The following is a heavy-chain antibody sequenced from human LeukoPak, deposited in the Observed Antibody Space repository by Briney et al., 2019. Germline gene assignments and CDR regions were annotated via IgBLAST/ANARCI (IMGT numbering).Heavy chain of an antibody. V-gene: IGHV1-69*06. Sequence: ASVKVSCKASGGTFSSYAISWVRQAPGQGLEWMGGIIPIFGTANYAQKFQGRVTITADKSTSTAYMELSSLRSEDTAVYYCARRVDYYDSSGYFDYWGQGTLVTVSS. J-gene: IGHJ4*02. CDR2: IIPIFGTA. CDR1: GGTFSSYA. CDR3: ARRVDYYDSSGYFDY. D-gene: IGHD3-22*01.